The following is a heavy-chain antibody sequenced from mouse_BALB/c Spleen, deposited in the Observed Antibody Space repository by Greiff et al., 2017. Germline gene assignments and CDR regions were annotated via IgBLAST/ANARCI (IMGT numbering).Heavy chain of an antibody. V-gene: IGHV5-6*02. D-gene: IGHD1-1*01. CDR1: GFTFSSYG. Sequence: DVMLVESGGDLVKPGGSLKLSCAASGFTFSSYGMSWVRQTPDKRLEWVATISSGGSYTYYPDSVKGRFTISRDNAKNTLYLQMSSLKSEDTAMYYCARHRTTVVRYAMDYWGQGTSVTVSS. CDR3: ARHRTTVVRYAMDY. J-gene: IGHJ4*01. CDR2: ISSGGSYT.